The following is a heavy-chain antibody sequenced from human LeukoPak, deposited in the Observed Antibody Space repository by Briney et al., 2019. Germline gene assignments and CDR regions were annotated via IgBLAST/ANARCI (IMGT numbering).Heavy chain of an antibody. V-gene: IGHV4-39*01. CDR1: GGSISSSSYY. Sequence: PSETLSLTCTVSGGSISSSSYYWGWIRQPPGKGLKWIGSIYYGGNTYYNPSLKSRVTMSVDTSKNQFSLKLSSVTAADTAVYYCARHDSSGPYNAFDIWGQGTMVTVSS. D-gene: IGHD3-22*01. CDR3: ARHDSSGPYNAFDI. CDR2: IYYGGNT. J-gene: IGHJ3*02.